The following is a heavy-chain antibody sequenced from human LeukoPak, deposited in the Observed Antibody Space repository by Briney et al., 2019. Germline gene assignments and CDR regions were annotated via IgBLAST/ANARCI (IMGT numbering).Heavy chain of an antibody. J-gene: IGHJ4*02. CDR2: IYYSGSP. CDR1: GGSISSSY. V-gene: IGHV4-59*01. CDR3: ARSGGNYYFDY. D-gene: IGHD4-23*01. Sequence: PSETLSLTCTVSGGSISSSYWSWIRQPPGKGLEWIGYIYYSGSPNYKPSLKSRVTISVDTAKNQFSLKMNSVTAADTAVYYCARSGGNYYFDYWGQGTLVTVSS.